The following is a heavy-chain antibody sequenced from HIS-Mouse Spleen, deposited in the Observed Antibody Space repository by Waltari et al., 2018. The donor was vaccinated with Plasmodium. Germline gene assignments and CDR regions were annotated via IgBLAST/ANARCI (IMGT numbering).Heavy chain of an antibody. V-gene: IGHV4-34*01. J-gene: IGHJ2*01. Sequence: QVQLQQWGAGLLKPSETLSLTCAVYGGSFSGYYWSWIRQPPGTGLEWIGEINHSGSTNSNPSLKRRITISVDTSKNQFSLKLSSVTAADTAVYYCARVTSSGVYWYFDLWGRGTLVTVSS. CDR3: ARVTSSGVYWYFDL. CDR2: INHSGST. D-gene: IGHD3-3*01. CDR1: GGSFSGYY.